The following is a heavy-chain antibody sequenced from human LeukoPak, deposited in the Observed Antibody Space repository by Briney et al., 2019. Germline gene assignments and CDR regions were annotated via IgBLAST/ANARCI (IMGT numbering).Heavy chain of an antibody. CDR3: ARGGSYSELRYFDWLLSPMDV. CDR2: IYHSGST. J-gene: IGHJ6*03. CDR1: GGSISSSNW. V-gene: IGHV4-4*02. D-gene: IGHD3-9*01. Sequence: PSETLSLTCAVSGGSISSSNWWSWVRQPPGKGLEWIGEIYHSGSTNYNPSLKSRVTIAVDKSKNQFSLKLSSVTAADTAVYYCARGGSYSELRYFDWLLSPMDVWGKGTTVTVSS.